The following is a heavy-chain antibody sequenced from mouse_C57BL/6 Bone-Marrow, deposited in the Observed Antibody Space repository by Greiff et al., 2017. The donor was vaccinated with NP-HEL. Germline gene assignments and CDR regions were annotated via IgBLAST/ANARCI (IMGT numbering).Heavy chain of an antibody. J-gene: IGHJ4*01. CDR2: IYYSGTI. D-gene: IGHD2-12*01. CDR1: GISITSGNYR. CDR3: ARYDGDYYAMDY. V-gene: IGHV3-5*01. Sequence: EVQLQQSGPGLVKPSQTVFLTCTVTGISITSGNYRWSWIRQFPGNKLEWIGYIYYSGTITYNPSLTSRTTITRDTPKNQFFLEMNSLTAEDTATYYCARYDGDYYAMDYWGQGTSVTVSS.